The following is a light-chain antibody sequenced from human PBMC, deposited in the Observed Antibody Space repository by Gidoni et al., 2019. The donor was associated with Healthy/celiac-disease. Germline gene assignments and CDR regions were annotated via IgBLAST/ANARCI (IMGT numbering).Light chain of an antibody. CDR3: QQSYSTPRVT. J-gene: IGKJ2*01. Sequence: DIQMTQSPSSLSASVGDRVTITCRASQSISSYLNCYQQKPGKASKLLSYAASSLQSGVTSRFSGSGSGTDCTLTISSLQPEDFATYYCQQSYSTPRVTFGQGTKLEIK. CDR1: QSISSY. CDR2: AAS. V-gene: IGKV1-39*01.